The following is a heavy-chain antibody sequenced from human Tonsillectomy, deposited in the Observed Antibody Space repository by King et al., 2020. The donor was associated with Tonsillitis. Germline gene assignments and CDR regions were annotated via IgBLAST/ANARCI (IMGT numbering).Heavy chain of an antibody. D-gene: IGHD3-16*01. V-gene: IGHV1-8*02. CDR1: GYTFTSSD. CDR2: MNPNSGNT. Sequence: HVQLVESGSEVKKPGASVRVSCKASGYTFTSSDINWVRQATGQGLEWMGWMNPNSGNTGFAQKFQGRVTVTRNTSISTAYMELSSLRSEDTAVYYCSRVLRGILDFWGQGTLVTVSS. CDR3: SRVLRGILDF. J-gene: IGHJ4*02.